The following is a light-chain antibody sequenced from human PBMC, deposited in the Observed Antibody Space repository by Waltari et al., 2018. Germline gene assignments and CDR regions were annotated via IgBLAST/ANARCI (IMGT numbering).Light chain of an antibody. CDR1: QSISSW. J-gene: IGKJ4*01. CDR3: QQYNSYSS. CDR2: TAS. V-gene: IGKV1-5*03. Sequence: DIPMTQSPSTLSASVGDRVTNTCRASQSISSWLAWYQQKPGKAPKLLSYTASSLESGVPSRLSGSGSGTECTLTISSLQPDDFATYYCQQYNSYSSFGGGTKVEIK.